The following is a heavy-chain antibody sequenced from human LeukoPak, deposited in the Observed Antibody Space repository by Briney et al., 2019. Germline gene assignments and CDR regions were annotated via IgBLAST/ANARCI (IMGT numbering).Heavy chain of an antibody. CDR3: VRVGWSVATSNYHFDY. CDR1: GFTFSSYW. J-gene: IGHJ4*02. V-gene: IGHV3-7*01. Sequence: GGSLTLSCAASGFTFSSYWMSWVRQAPGKGLEWVANIKHDGSEKYYVDSMKGRCIIPRNPPKNSLYLQMNSLSAKGPAVTYCVRVGWSVATSNYHFDYWGQGTLVTVSS. D-gene: IGHD5-12*01. CDR2: IKHDGSEK.